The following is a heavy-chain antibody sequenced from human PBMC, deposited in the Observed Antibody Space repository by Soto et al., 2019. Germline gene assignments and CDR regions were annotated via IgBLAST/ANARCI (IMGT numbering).Heavy chain of an antibody. CDR3: AKDQLYYYDSSGYYSLGAFDI. Sequence: PGGSLRLSCAASGFTFSSYAMSWVRQAPGKGLEWVSVISGSGGSTYYADSVKGRFTISRDNSKNTLYLQMNSLRAEDTAVYYCAKDQLYYYDSSGYYSLGAFDIWGQGTMVTVSS. V-gene: IGHV3-23*01. CDR1: GFTFSSYA. CDR2: ISGSGGST. J-gene: IGHJ3*02. D-gene: IGHD3-22*01.